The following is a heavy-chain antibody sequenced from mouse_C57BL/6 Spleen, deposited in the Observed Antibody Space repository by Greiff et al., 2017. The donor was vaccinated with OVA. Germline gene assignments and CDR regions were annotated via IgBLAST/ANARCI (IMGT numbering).Heavy chain of an antibody. CDR1: GYTFTTYP. V-gene: IGHV1-47*01. J-gene: IGHJ1*03. Sequence: QVQLQQSGAELVKPGASVKMSCKASGYTFTTYPIEWMKQNHGQSLEWIGNFHPYNDDTKYNEKFKGKATLTVEKSSSTVYLELSRLTADDSAVYDCARGDYGSSYVDWYFDVWGTGTTVTVSS. D-gene: IGHD1-1*01. CDR3: ARGDYGSSYVDWYFDV. CDR2: FHPYNDDT.